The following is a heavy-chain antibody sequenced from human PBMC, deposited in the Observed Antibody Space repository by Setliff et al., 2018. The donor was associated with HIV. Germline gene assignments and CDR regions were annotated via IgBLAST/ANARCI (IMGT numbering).Heavy chain of an antibody. CDR3: ARYSSSWHTFDY. CDR2: ISWNSANM. CDR1: GFTFNNYY. D-gene: IGHD6-13*01. J-gene: IGHJ4*02. V-gene: IGHV3-9*01. Sequence: GGSLRLSCAASGFTFNNYYMHWVRQAPGKGLEWVSGISWNSANMGYADSVKGRLTISRDNSNNTLYLQMNSLTHEDTAVYHCARYSSSWHTFDYWGQGALVTVSS.